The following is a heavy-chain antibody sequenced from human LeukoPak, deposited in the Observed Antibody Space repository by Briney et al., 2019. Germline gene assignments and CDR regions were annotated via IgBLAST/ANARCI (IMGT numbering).Heavy chain of an antibody. D-gene: IGHD1-26*01. CDR1: GYTFTSYD. CDR2: INPSGGNT. V-gene: IGHV1-46*01. J-gene: IGHJ4*02. Sequence: ASVKVSCKASGYTFTSYDINWVRQAPGQGLEWMGIINPSGGNTTYAQKFQGRLTMTRDTSTSTVYMELSSLRSEDTAVYYCARDYIVGARFDYWGQGTLVTVSS. CDR3: ARDYIVGARFDY.